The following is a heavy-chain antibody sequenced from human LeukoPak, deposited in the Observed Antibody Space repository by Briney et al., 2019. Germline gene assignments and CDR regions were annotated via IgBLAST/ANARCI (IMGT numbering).Heavy chain of an antibody. D-gene: IGHD2-15*01. V-gene: IGHV1-2*02. CDR3: ARGSALVVVADARFDH. Sequence: ASVKVSCKASGYTFTGYYMHWVRQAPGQGLEWMGWINPNSGVTNYAQKFQDRATMTSDTSISTAYLELSRLRSDDTAVYYCARGSALVVVADARFDHWGQGTMVTVSS. CDR1: GYTFTGYY. J-gene: IGHJ5*02. CDR2: INPNSGVT.